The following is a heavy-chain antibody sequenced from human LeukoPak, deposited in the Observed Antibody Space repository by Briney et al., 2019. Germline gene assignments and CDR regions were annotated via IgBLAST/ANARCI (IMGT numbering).Heavy chain of an antibody. J-gene: IGHJ4*02. V-gene: IGHV3-21*04. CDR2: ISSSSSYI. D-gene: IGHD5-18*01. CDR3: ARDGGYSYGYLLRGDY. CDR1: GFTFSSYS. Sequence: PGGSLRLSCAASGFTFSSYSMNWVRQAPGKGLEWVSSISSSSSYIYYADSMKGRFTISRDNAKNSLYLQMNSLRAEDTALYYCARDGGYSYGYLLRGDYWGQGTLVTVSS.